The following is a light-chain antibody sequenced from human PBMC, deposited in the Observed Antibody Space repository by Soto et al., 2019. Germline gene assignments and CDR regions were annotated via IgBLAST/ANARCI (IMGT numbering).Light chain of an antibody. CDR1: ISDVGGYKH. J-gene: IGLJ1*01. CDR2: DVS. CDR3: SSYTSVNLYV. V-gene: IGLV2-14*03. Sequence: VLTQPDSVSESPGQSISISCTGTISDVGGYKHVSWYQQHPGKVPRLIIFDVSSRPSGVSHRFSGSKSGDTASLTISGLQAEDEADYYCSSYTSVNLYVFGTGTKVTVL.